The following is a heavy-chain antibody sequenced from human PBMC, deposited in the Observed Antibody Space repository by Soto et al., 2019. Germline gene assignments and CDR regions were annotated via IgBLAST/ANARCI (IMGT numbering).Heavy chain of an antibody. CDR1: GFTFSSYS. V-gene: IGHV3-48*02. CDR2: ISSGSSNI. Sequence: GGSLRLSCAASGFTFSSYSMNWVRQAPGKGLEWVSYISSGSSNIYYADSVMGLFTISRDNAKNTLYLRMNSLGEEDTAVASGAGEVCYGDYYFDYWGQGTLVTVSS. D-gene: IGHD4-17*01. J-gene: IGHJ4*02. CDR3: AGEVCYGDYYFDY.